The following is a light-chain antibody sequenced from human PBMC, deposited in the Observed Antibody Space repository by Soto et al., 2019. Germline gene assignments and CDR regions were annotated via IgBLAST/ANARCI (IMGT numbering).Light chain of an antibody. CDR2: EAS. CDR1: QSISGS. CDR3: QQYNGYWT. V-gene: IGKV1-5*03. Sequence: DIQMTQSPSTLSASVGDRVTITCRASQSISGSLAWYQQKPGKAPRLLIYEASNLKSGVPSRFSGSGSGTEYTRTISSLQPDAFASYYCQQYNGYWTFGQGTKVEIK. J-gene: IGKJ1*01.